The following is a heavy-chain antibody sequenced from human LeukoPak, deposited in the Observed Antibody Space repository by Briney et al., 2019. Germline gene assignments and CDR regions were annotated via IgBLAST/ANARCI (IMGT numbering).Heavy chain of an antibody. Sequence: PSETLSLTCTGSGGSISSYYWSWIRQPPGKGLEWIGFIYYSGSTNYNPSLKSRVTISVHTSKNQFSLKLSSVTAADTAVYYCARTTEGGYSYGSFYYYYYMDVWGKGATVTISS. CDR2: IYYSGST. J-gene: IGHJ6*03. D-gene: IGHD5-18*01. CDR1: GGSISSYY. V-gene: IGHV4-59*01. CDR3: ARTTEGGYSYGSFYYYYYMDV.